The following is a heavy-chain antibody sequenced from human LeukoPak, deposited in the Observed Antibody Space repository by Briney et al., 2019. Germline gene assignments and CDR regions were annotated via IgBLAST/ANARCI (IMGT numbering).Heavy chain of an antibody. J-gene: IGHJ4*02. CDR1: GRSINNYY. CDR3: ARGGDYGDLRYFDY. D-gene: IGHD4-17*01. CDR2: IYCHGST. V-gene: IGHV4-59*07. Sequence: SDTLSLTCTVPGRSINNYYGSWIRQPPGKGREGTGYIYCHGSTNYNPSLKSRVTFSVDTSNNQFSLKLNSVTAADTAVYYCARGGDYGDLRYFDYWGQGTLVTVSS.